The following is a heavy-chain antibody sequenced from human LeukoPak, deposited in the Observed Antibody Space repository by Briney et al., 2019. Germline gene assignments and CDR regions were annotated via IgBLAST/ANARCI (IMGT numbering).Heavy chain of an antibody. J-gene: IGHJ4*02. Sequence: SETLSLTCIVSGGSISSGGYYWSWIRQHPGRGLEWIGYIYYSGSTYYNPSLKSRVTISVDTSKNQFSLKLSSVTAADTAVYYCARFSSSTWAFDFWGQGILVTVSS. CDR1: GGSISSGGYY. V-gene: IGHV4-31*03. CDR3: ARFSSSTWAFDF. D-gene: IGHD6-13*01. CDR2: IYYSGST.